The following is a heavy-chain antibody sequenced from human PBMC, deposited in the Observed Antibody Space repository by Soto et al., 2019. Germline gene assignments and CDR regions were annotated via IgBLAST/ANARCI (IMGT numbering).Heavy chain of an antibody. J-gene: IGHJ4*02. Sequence: SQTLSLTCAISGDSVSSNSAAWNWIRQSPSRGLEWLGRTYYRSKWYNDYAVSVKSRITINPDTSKNQFSLQLNSVTPKDAAVYYCARAGGIQRWLDYWGQGTLVTVSS. V-gene: IGHV6-1*01. CDR2: TYYRSKWYN. D-gene: IGHD5-18*01. CDR3: ARAGGIQRWLDY. CDR1: GDSVSSNSAA.